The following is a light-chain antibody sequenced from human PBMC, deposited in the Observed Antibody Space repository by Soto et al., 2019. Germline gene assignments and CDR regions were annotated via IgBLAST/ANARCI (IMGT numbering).Light chain of an antibody. CDR1: QSFSSSS. CDR2: GAS. J-gene: IGKJ2*01. CDR3: QQYGSSPPYT. Sequence: IALTQSPGTLSLSPGERATLSCRASQSFSSSSLAWYQQRPGQAPRLLIYGASSRATGIPDRFSGSGSGTDFTLTISRLEPEDFAVYYCQQYGSSPPYTFGQGTKLEIK. V-gene: IGKV3-20*01.